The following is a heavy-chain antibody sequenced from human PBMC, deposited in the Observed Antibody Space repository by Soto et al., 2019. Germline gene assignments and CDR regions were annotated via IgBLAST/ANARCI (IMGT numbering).Heavy chain of an antibody. Sequence: ASVKVSCKVSGYTLTELSMHWVRQAPGKGLEWMGGFDPEDGETIYAQKFQGRVTMTEDTSTDTAYMELSSLRSEDTAVYYCATWKPLGNWWQVPNWGQGTLVTVSS. CDR3: ATWKPLGNWWQVPN. V-gene: IGHV1-24*01. CDR2: FDPEDGET. J-gene: IGHJ4*02. CDR1: GYTLTELS. D-gene: IGHD2-15*01.